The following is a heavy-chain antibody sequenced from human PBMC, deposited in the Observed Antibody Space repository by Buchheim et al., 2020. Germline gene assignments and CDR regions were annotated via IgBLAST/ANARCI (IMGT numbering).Heavy chain of an antibody. J-gene: IGHJ4*02. Sequence: EVQLVESGGGLVQPGASLRISCAASGFSIARAWMSWVRQAPGKGLEWVGRIMHKGDGETAHSAAPVKGRFTISRADANNKGYLEMSSLKSDDTAIYYCTADVYDSVAYSHDYWGQGTL. CDR2: IMHKGDGETA. CDR1: GFSIARAW. V-gene: IGHV3-15*01. CDR3: TADVYDSVAYSHDY. D-gene: IGHD2-8*01.